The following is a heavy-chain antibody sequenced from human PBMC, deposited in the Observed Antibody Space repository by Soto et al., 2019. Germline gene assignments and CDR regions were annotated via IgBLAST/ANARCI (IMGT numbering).Heavy chain of an antibody. V-gene: IGHV3-11*01. D-gene: IGHD4-17*01. Sequence: GGSLRLSCAASGFTFSDYYMSWIRQAPGKGLEWVSYISSSGSTIYYADSVKGRFTISRDNAKNSMYLQMNSLRAEDTAVYYCARGPFYGDPYNWFDPWGQGTLVTVSS. CDR3: ARGPFYGDPYNWFDP. CDR1: GFTFSDYY. CDR2: ISSSGSTI. J-gene: IGHJ5*02.